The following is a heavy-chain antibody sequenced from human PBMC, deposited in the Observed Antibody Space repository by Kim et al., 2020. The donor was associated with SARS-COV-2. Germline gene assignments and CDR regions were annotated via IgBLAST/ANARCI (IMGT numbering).Heavy chain of an antibody. D-gene: IGHD5-12*01. CDR3: ARSRGAVVATNYYGMDV. CDR2: ISSSGSTI. Sequence: GGSLRLSCAASGFTFSDYYMSWIRQAPGKGLEWVSYISSSGSTIYYADSVKGRFTVSRDNAKNSVYLQMNSLRAEDTAVYYCARSRGAVVATNYYGMDVWGQGTTVTVSS. CDR1: GFTFSDYY. V-gene: IGHV3-11*01. J-gene: IGHJ6*02.